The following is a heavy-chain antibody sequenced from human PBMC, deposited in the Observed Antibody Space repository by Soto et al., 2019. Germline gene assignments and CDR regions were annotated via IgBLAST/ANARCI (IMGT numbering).Heavy chain of an antibody. CDR3: AREVLELRNWFDP. D-gene: IGHD1-7*01. CDR1: GFTFSSYS. J-gene: IGHJ5*02. CDR2: ISSSSSTI. V-gene: IGHV3-48*01. Sequence: GGSLRLSCAASGFTFSSYSMNWVRQAPGKGLEWVSYISSSSSTIYYADSVKGRFTISRDNAKNSLYLQMNSLRAEDTAVYYCAREVLELRNWFDPWGQGTLVTVSS.